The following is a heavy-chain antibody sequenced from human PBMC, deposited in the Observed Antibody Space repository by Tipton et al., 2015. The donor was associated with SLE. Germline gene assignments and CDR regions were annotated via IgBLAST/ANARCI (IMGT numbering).Heavy chain of an antibody. Sequence: TLSLTCTVSGSSITAYYWGWIRQPPGKGLEWIASIYYTGSTYYNLSLRSRVTISVDTSRNQFSLNLSSVTAADTAVYYCARGLQFEPPGGYWGQGTLVTVSS. CDR2: IYYTGST. D-gene: IGHD1-14*01. CDR1: GSSITAYY. CDR3: ARGLQFEPPGGY. V-gene: IGHV4-39*07. J-gene: IGHJ4*02.